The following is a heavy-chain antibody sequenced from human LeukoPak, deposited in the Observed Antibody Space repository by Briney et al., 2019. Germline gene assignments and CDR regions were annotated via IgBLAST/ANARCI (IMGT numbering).Heavy chain of an antibody. CDR1: GISLSNYG. J-gene: IGHJ4*02. V-gene: IGHV3-23*01. CDR2: ISDSGGST. CDR3: AKRGVVIRVILVGFHKEAYYFDS. D-gene: IGHD3-22*01. Sequence: GGSLRLSCAVSGISLSNYGMSWVRPAPGGWLELVAGISDSGGSTNYANSVKGRFTNSSDNPKNTLYLQMNSLRAEDTAVYFCAKRGVVIRVILVGFHKEAYYFDSWGQGALVTVSS.